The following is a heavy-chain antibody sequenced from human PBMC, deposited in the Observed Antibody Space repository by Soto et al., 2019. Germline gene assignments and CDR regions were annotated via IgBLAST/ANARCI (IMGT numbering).Heavy chain of an antibody. CDR2: ISYDGSKE. J-gene: IGHJ4*02. Sequence: QEQLVESGGGVVQPGKSLRLSCAASGFSFSNFAMHWVRQAPGKGLEWVALISYDGSKEDYADSLRGRSTISRDNSRNTVHLQISSLRPEDTAVYYCATSRIAALPIFGNWGQGTLVTVS. D-gene: IGHD6-6*01. CDR1: GFSFSNFA. V-gene: IGHV3-30*15. CDR3: ATSRIAALPIFGN.